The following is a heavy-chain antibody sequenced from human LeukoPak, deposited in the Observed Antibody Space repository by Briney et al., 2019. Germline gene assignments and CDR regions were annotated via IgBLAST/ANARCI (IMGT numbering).Heavy chain of an antibody. CDR1: GGSFSGYY. V-gene: IGHV4-34*01. Sequence: SETLSLTCAVYGGSFSGYYWSWIRQPPGKGLEWIGEINHSGSTNYNPSLKSRVTISVDTSKNQFSLKLSSVTAADTAVYYCARAPRIMITFGGAQYYFDYWGQGTLVTVSS. CDR2: INHSGST. D-gene: IGHD3-16*01. J-gene: IGHJ4*02. CDR3: ARAPRIMITFGGAQYYFDY.